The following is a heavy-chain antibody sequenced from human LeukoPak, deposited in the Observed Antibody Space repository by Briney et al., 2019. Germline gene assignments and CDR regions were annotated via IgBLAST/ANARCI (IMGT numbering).Heavy chain of an antibody. CDR3: RKNRYSGSLSPFDI. V-gene: IGHV3-74*01. Sequence: PGGSLRLSCAASGLTISNYWMHWVRQAPGKGLLWVARINSDGSGTTYADSVKGRVTISRDNSKNTLYLQMNSLRAEDTAVYYCRKNRYSGSLSPFDIWGQGTMVTVSS. CDR1: GLTISNYW. D-gene: IGHD1-26*01. J-gene: IGHJ3*02. CDR2: INSDGSGT.